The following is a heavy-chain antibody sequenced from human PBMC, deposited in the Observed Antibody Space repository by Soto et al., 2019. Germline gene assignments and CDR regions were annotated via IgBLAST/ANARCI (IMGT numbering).Heavy chain of an antibody. Sequence: QVQLVQSGAEVKKPGASVKVSCKASGYTFTSYGIRWVRQAPGQGLEWMGWISAYNGNTNYAQNLQGRATMTPDTSTSTGSMELRSLTFDDPAVDYCARDWKEKVGTTFYYWGQGTLVAVSS. CDR3: ARDWKEKVGTTFYY. J-gene: IGHJ4*02. V-gene: IGHV1-18*01. CDR1: GYTFTSYG. D-gene: IGHD1-26*01. CDR2: ISAYNGNT.